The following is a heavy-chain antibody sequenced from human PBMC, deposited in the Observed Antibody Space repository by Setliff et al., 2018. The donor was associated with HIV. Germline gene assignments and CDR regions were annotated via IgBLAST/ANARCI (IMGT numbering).Heavy chain of an antibody. J-gene: IGHJ5*02. CDR3: ASRIYYYDESRVLREEGFVP. CDR1: GGSITRTPYY. D-gene: IGHD3-22*01. CDR2: IHHSGTA. Sequence: PSETLSLTCTVSGGSITRTPYYWGWIRQPPGKGLEWIGSIHHSGTAYDNPSLKSRVTISIDTSKNQFSLKLTSVTAADTAMYYCASRIYYYDESRVLREEGFVPWGQGTLVTVSS. V-gene: IGHV4-39*01.